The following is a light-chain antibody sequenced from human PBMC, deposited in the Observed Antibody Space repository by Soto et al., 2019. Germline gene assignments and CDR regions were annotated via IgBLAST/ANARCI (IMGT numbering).Light chain of an antibody. J-gene: IGKJ1*01. Sequence: ETVLTQSPGTLSLSPGERATLSCRSSQSVSSNYLAWYQQKPGQAPRLLIHGASSRAPGIPDRFSGSGSGTDFTHSISRLEPEDFAVYYCQHYGGSPHETFDPEANVEIK. CDR1: QSVSSNY. V-gene: IGKV3-20*01. CDR2: GAS. CDR3: QHYGGSPHET.